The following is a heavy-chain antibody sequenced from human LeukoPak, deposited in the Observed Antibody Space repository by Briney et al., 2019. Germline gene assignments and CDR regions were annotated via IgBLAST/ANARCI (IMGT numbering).Heavy chain of an antibody. D-gene: IGHD4-17*01. Sequence: GASVKVSCKASGYTFTSYGISWVRQAPGQGLEWMGWISAYNGNTKYAQKLQGRVTMTTDTSTSTAYMELRSLRSDDTAVYYCARQPEVYGDYPVDYWGQGTLVTVSS. CDR1: GYTFTSYG. CDR2: ISAYNGNT. J-gene: IGHJ4*02. CDR3: ARQPEVYGDYPVDY. V-gene: IGHV1-18*01.